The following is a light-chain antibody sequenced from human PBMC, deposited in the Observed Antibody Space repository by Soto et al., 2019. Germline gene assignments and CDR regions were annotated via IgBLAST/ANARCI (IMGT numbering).Light chain of an antibody. CDR3: QQYHSLPHP. J-gene: IGKJ2*01. V-gene: IGKV1-33*01. CDR2: DAT. Sequence: DIRMTQSPPSLSASVGDRVTITCQADQGINNSLNLYQQRPGKAPDLLVYDATNLETGVPPRFRGTGSGTDFTLTSSSLQPEDFATYHCQQYHSLPHPFGQGT. CDR1: QGINNS.